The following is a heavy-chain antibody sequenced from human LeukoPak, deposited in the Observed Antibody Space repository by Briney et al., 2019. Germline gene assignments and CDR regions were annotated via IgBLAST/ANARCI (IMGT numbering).Heavy chain of an antibody. V-gene: IGHV3-48*01. CDR3: ARARGYCYGYSDY. Sequence: GGSLRLSCAGSGFTFSSYSMNWVRQAPGKGLEWVSYISSSSNIIDYTDSVKGRFTISRDNAKNSLYLQMNGLRAEDTAVYYCARARGYCYGYSDYWGQGTLVTVSS. CDR1: GFTFSSYS. D-gene: IGHD5-18*01. J-gene: IGHJ4*02. CDR2: ISSSSNII.